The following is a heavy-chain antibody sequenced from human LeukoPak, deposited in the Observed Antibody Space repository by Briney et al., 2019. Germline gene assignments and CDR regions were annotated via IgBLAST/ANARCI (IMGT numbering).Heavy chain of an antibody. CDR2: INPNSGGT. D-gene: IGHD5-18*01. CDR3: ARSPTAMVMGDFDY. CDR1: GYTFTVYY. J-gene: IGHJ4*02. Sequence: ASVKVSCKASGYTFTVYYMHWVRQAPGQGLEWMGWINPNSGGTNYAQKFQGRVTMTRDTSISTAYMELSRLRSDDTAVYYCARSPTAMVMGDFDYWGQGTLVTVSS. V-gene: IGHV1-2*02.